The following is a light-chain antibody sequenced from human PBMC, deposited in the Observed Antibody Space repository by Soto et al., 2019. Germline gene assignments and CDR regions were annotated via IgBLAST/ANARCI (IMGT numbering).Light chain of an antibody. J-gene: IGKJ2*01. CDR3: QQYSTYSEFT. CDR2: KAS. CDR1: QNINSW. V-gene: IGKV1-5*03. Sequence: DIQMTQSPSTLSASVGDRVTITCRASQNINSWLAWYQQKRGQAPKLLIYKASNLESGVPSRFSGSGSGTEFTLTISCLQPDDFASYYCQQYSTYSEFTFGQGTRLEIK.